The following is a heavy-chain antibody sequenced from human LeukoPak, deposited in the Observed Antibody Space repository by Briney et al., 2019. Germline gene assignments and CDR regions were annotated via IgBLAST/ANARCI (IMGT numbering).Heavy chain of an antibody. CDR1: GFTFSSYS. D-gene: IGHD6-25*01. Sequence: PGGSLRLSCAASGFTFSSYSMNWVRQAPGKGLEWVSSISSSSSYIYYADSVKGRFTISRDNSKNTLYLQMNSLRAEDTAVYYCAKDLAATVLYYFDYWGQGTLVTVTS. CDR2: ISSSSSYI. CDR3: AKDLAATVLYYFDY. J-gene: IGHJ4*02. V-gene: IGHV3-21*04.